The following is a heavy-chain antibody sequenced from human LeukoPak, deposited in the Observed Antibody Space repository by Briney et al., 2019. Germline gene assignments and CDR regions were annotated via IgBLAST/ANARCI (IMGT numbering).Heavy chain of an antibody. CDR3: ARDSPSTYYFDY. D-gene: IGHD5/OR15-5a*01. CDR2: IYIGGNT. Sequence: PGGSLRLSCAASGFTVSSNYMSRVRQAPGKGLEWVSVIYIGGNTYYAESVKGRFTISRDTSKNTLYLQMDSLRADDTAVYYCARDSPSTYYFDYWGQGTLVTVSS. CDR1: GFTVSSNY. J-gene: IGHJ4*02. V-gene: IGHV3-53*01.